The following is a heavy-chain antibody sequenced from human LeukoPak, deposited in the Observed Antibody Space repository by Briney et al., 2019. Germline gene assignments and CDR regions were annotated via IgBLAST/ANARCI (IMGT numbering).Heavy chain of an antibody. D-gene: IGHD3-10*01. CDR2: IYHSGST. CDR1: GGSISSSNW. V-gene: IGHV4-4*02. CDR3: ARSPLARDWFDP. J-gene: IGHJ5*02. Sequence: SETLSLTCAVSGGSISSSNWWSWVRQPPGKGLEWIGEIYHSGSTNYNPSLKSRVTISVDTSKNQFSLKLSSVTAADTAVYYCARSPLARDWFDPWGQGTLSPSPQ.